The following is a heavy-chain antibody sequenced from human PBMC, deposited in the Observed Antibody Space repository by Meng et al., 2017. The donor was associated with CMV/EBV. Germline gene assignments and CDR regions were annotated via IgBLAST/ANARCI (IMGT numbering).Heavy chain of an antibody. CDR1: GGAISRSRYY. CDR3: ARELGYSSPFGY. J-gene: IGHJ4*02. Sequence: CTGSGGAISRSRYYWGWIRQPPGKGLEWIGSIYYSGSTYYNPSLKSRVTISVDTSKNQFSLKLSSVTAADTAVYYCARELGYSSPFGYWGQGTLVTVSS. D-gene: IGHD5-18*01. V-gene: IGHV4-39*07. CDR2: IYYSGST.